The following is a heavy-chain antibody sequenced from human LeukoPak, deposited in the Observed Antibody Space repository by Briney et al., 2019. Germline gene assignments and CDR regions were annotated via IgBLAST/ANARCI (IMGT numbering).Heavy chain of an antibody. CDR3: ARGVYGSGSKRPGLPPGY. V-gene: IGHV4-59*01. D-gene: IGHD3-10*01. Sequence: SETLSLTCTVSGGSISSYYWSWIRQPPGKGLEWIGYIYYSGSTNYNPSLKSRVTISVDTSKNQFSLKLSSVTAADTAVYYCARGVYGSGSKRPGLPPGYWGQGTLVTVSS. CDR2: IYYSGST. J-gene: IGHJ4*02. CDR1: GGSISSYY.